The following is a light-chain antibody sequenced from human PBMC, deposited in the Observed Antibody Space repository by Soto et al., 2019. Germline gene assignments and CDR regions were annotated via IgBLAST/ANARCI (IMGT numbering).Light chain of an antibody. Sequence: SHLAQAPSSLSAFVGDGVTITLRDSQSISSYLAWHQKKPGKAPKLLNYAACTLQSSVQSWFSSSGCATDFILTINSVPHDYFATYCHQHLNSSPITFGQGTRLEIK. CDR1: QSISSY. CDR2: AAC. CDR3: QHLNSSPIT. V-gene: IGKV1-9*01. J-gene: IGKJ5*01.